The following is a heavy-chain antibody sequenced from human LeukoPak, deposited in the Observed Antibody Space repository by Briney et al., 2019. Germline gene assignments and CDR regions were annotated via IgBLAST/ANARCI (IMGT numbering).Heavy chain of an antibody. CDR1: GGSISSSSYY. V-gene: IGHV4-39*01. Sequence: PSETLSLTCTVSGGSISSSSYYWGWLRQPPGKGLEWIGSIYYSGSTYYNPSLKSRVTISVDTSKNQFSLKLSSVTAADTAVYYCAGKLGYCSGGSCYPAHWGQGTLVTVSS. CDR2: IYYSGST. J-gene: IGHJ1*01. D-gene: IGHD2-15*01. CDR3: AGKLGYCSGGSCYPAH.